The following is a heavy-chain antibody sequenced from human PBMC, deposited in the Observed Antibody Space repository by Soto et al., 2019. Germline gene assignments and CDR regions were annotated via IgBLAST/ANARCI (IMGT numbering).Heavy chain of an antibody. CDR2: IKTDGSEK. Sequence: EVQRVESGGGLVKPGGSLRLSCAASGFTFSDFWMSWVRQAPGTGLECVANIKTDGSEKYYVDPVKGRFTISRDNAKNSLYLQMNRLRAEDTAVYYCASSMGRGGNDYWGQGTLVAVSS. CDR1: GFTFSDFW. J-gene: IGHJ4*02. CDR3: ASSMGRGGNDY. D-gene: IGHD3-10*01. V-gene: IGHV3-7*05.